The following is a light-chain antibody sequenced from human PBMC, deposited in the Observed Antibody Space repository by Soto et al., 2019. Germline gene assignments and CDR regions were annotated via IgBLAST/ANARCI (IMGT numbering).Light chain of an antibody. Sequence: DIQMTQSPSTLSASIGERVTFTCRASQAIGDSLAWYQQKARKAPKLLIYEASTLEAGVPSRFSGSGSGTDFTLTISSLQPDDFATYYCQQYNSYSSFGPGTTVEVK. V-gene: IGKV1-5*01. CDR2: EAS. CDR3: QQYNSYSS. CDR1: QAIGDS. J-gene: IGKJ3*01.